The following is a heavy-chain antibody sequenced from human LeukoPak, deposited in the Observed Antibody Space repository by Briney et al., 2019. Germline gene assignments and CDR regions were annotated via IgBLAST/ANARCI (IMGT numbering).Heavy chain of an antibody. CDR3: ARNATTTVTTQRGWFDP. V-gene: IGHV4-31*03. D-gene: IGHD4-17*01. CDR1: GVPFTNADYY. J-gene: IGHJ5*02. Sequence: SQTLSLTCTVSGVPFTNADYYWTWIRHLPGKGLEWLASLYYTGDSSYNPPLKSRLTVSSDTSSGQFFLNLRSVTAADTAVYYCARNATTTVTTQRGWFDPWGQGTLVTVSS. CDR2: LYYTGDS.